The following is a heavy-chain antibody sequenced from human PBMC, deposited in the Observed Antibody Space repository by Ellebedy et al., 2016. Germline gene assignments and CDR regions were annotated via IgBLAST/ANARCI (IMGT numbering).Heavy chain of an antibody. CDR3: ARRRDGYNDY. CDR1: GASTSSGGYY. D-gene: IGHD5-24*01. J-gene: IGHJ4*02. Sequence: SETLSLTXTVSGASTSSGGYYCSWIRQHPGKGLEWIGYIYYSGSTYYNPSLKSRVTISVDTSKNQFSLKLSSVTAADTAVYYCARRRDGYNDYWGQGTLVTVSS. V-gene: IGHV4-31*03. CDR2: IYYSGST.